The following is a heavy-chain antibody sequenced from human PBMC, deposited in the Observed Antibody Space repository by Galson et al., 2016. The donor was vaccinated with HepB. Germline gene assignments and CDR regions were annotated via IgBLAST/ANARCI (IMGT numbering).Heavy chain of an antibody. CDR3: ARGFGDFPWFDP. V-gene: IGHV2-70*01. CDR2: IDWDDDK. Sequence: ALVKPTQTLTLTCTFSGFSLSTSGMCVSWIRQPPGKALEWLALIDWDDDKYYSTSLKTRLTNSKDNSKNQVVLTMTNMDPVDTATYYCARGFGDFPWFDPWGQGTLVTVSS. D-gene: IGHD3-16*01. J-gene: IGHJ5*02. CDR1: GFSLSTSGMC.